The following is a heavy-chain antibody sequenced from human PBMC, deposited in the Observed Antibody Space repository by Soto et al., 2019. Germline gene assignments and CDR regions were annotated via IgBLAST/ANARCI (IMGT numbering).Heavy chain of an antibody. CDR1: GFTFSDYY. J-gene: IGHJ4*02. CDR3: ARDCSSTSCYPDY. D-gene: IGHD2-2*01. Sequence: NPGGSLRLSCAASGFTFSDYYMSWIRQAPGKGLEWVSYISSSSSYTNYADSVKGRFTISRDNAKNSLYLQMNSLRAEDTAVYYCARDCSSTSCYPDYWGQGTLVTVSS. V-gene: IGHV3-11*06. CDR2: ISSSSSYT.